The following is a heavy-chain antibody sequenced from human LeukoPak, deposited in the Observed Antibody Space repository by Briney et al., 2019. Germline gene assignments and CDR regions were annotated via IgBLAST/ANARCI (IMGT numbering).Heavy chain of an antibody. CDR2: ISSSSSYI. CDR3: GSRRRWVQFRGDQAQY. J-gene: IGHJ4*02. Sequence: TGGSLRLSCAASGFTFSSYSMNWVRQAPGKGLEWVSCISSSSSYIYYADSVKGRFTISRDNAKNSLYLQMNSPGAEETAVYYCGSRRRWVQFRGDQAQYWGEGALVSVSS. V-gene: IGHV3-21*01. CDR1: GFTFSSYS. D-gene: IGHD5-24*01.